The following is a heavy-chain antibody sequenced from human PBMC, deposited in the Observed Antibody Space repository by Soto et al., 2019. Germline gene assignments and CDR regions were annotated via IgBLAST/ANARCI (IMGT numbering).Heavy chain of an antibody. Sequence: GGSLRLSCATSGLTFSNYAMSWVRQAPGGGLEWVSSMSGSSSTRYYADSVRGRFTISRDRSKNTLYLQMSSLRAEDTALYYCAKNQERELPRVIDFWGQGTLVTVSS. D-gene: IGHD1-7*01. CDR1: GLTFSNYA. CDR2: MSGSSSTR. V-gene: IGHV3-23*01. CDR3: AKNQERELPRVIDF. J-gene: IGHJ4*02.